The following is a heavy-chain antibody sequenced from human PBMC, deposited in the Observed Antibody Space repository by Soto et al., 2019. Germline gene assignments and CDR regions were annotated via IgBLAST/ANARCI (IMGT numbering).Heavy chain of an antibody. CDR2: INHSGST. J-gene: IGHJ2*01. CDR1: GGSFSGYY. V-gene: IGHV4-34*01. CDR3: ARGVHCSGGSCYWYFDL. D-gene: IGHD2-15*01. Sequence: QVQLQQWGAGLLKPSETLSLTCAVYGGSFSGYYWSWIRQPPGKGLEWNGEINHSGSTNYNPSLKCRVTRSVDTSKNQFSLKLSSVTAADTAVYYCARGVHCSGGSCYWYFDLWGRGTLVTVSS.